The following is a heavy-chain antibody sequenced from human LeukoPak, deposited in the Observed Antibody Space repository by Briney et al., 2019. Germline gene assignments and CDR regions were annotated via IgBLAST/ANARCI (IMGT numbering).Heavy chain of an antibody. J-gene: IGHJ4*02. CDR2: INPNSGGT. CDR3: ARPLPGYSSGWYEY. V-gene: IGHV1-2*02. D-gene: IGHD6-19*01. CDR1: GYTFTGYY. Sequence: GASVKVSCKASGYTFTGYYMHWVRQAPGQGLEWMGWINPNSGGTNYAQKFQGRVTMTRDMSISTAYMELSRLRSDDTAVYYCARPLPGYSSGWYEYWGQGTLVTVSS.